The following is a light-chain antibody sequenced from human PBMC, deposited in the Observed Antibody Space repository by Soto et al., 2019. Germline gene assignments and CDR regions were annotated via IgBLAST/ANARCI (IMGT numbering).Light chain of an antibody. CDR2: EVS. J-gene: IGLJ1*01. CDR3: SSYTSSTTLD. Sequence: QSALTQPASVSGSPGQSITISCTGTSSDVGGYNYVSWYQQHPGKAPKLMIYEVSDRPSGVSNRFSGSKSGNTASLTISGLQAEAEADYYCSSYTSSTTLDFGTGTKLNVL. V-gene: IGLV2-14*01. CDR1: SSDVGGYNY.